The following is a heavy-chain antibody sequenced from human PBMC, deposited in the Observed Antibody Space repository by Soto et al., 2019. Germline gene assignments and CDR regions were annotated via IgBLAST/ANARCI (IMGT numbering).Heavy chain of an antibody. V-gene: IGHV1-69*10. D-gene: IGHD6-19*01. CDR2: IIPILGIA. CDR1: GGTFSSYA. CDR3: ARERPDSSGWYGYNWFDP. J-gene: IGHJ5*02. Sequence: ASVKVSCKASGGTFSSYAISWVRQAPGQGLEWMGGIIPILGIANYAQKFQGRVTITADKSTSTAYMELSSLRSEDTAVYYCARERPDSSGWYGYNWFDPWGQGTLVTVSS.